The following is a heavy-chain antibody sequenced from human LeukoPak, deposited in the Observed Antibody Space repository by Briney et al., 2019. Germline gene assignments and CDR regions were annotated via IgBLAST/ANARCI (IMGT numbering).Heavy chain of an antibody. J-gene: IGHJ5*02. CDR2: IIPIFGTA. CDR3: ARANVVVVAAGWFDP. D-gene: IGHD2-15*01. V-gene: IGHV1-69*13. Sequence: SVKASCKASGGTFSSYAISWVRQAPGQGLEWMGGIIPIFGTANYAQKFQGRVTITADESTSTAYMELSSLRSEDTAVYYCARANVVVVAAGWFDPWGQGTLVTVSS. CDR1: GGTFSSYA.